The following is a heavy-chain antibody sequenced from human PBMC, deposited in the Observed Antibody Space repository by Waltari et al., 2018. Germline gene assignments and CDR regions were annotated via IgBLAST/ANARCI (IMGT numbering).Heavy chain of an antibody. Sequence: EVQLVESGGTVVQPGGSLRLSCAASGFTFNDYMMHWVRQVPGEGPEWVSLISWDGGSTSYADSVKGRFTISRDNSRNSLYLKMQSLRTEDSALYYCTKDIRGSGWYVFDFWGQGTLVTVSS. CDR1: GFTFNDYM. J-gene: IGHJ4*02. CDR2: ISWDGGST. D-gene: IGHD6-19*01. CDR3: TKDIRGSGWYVFDF. V-gene: IGHV3-43*01.